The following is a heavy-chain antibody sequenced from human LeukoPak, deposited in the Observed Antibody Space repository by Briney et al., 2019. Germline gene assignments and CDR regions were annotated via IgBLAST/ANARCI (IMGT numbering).Heavy chain of an antibody. Sequence: PGGSLRLSCAASGFTFSSYAMHWVRQAPGKGLEWVAVISYDGSNKYYADSVKGRFTISRDNAKNSLYLQMNSLRAEDTAVYYCARAGDYTLNDAFDIWGQGTMVTVSS. V-gene: IGHV3-30*04. CDR2: ISYDGSNK. CDR1: GFTFSSYA. J-gene: IGHJ3*02. D-gene: IGHD4-17*01. CDR3: ARAGDYTLNDAFDI.